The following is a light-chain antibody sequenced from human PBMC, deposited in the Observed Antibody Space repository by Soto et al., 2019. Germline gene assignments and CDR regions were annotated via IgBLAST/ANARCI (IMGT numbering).Light chain of an antibody. V-gene: IGKV1-9*01. CDR2: GAT. CDR1: PAIASF. CDR3: QQLNGSPWT. Sequence: DIQMTQAPSSLPASVGDRVTITCRATPAIASFLAWYQQKPGTAPKLLIYGATTLQSGVPSRFSGSRSGTDYTLTIGSLKPEDFATYYCQQLNGSPWTFGQGTRVEIK. J-gene: IGKJ1*01.